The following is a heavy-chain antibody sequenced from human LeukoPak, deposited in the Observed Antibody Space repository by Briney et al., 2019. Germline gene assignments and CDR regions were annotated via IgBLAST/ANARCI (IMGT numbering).Heavy chain of an antibody. D-gene: IGHD2-15*01. Sequence: PGGSLRLSCAASGFTFSDYYMSWIRQAPGKGLEWVSYISSSGSTIYYADSVKGRFIISRDNAKNSLYLQMNSLRAEDTAVYYCARASGIVVVVGSAFDIWGQGTMVTVSS. CDR3: ARASGIVVVVGSAFDI. J-gene: IGHJ3*02. V-gene: IGHV3-11*01. CDR1: GFTFSDYY. CDR2: ISSSGSTI.